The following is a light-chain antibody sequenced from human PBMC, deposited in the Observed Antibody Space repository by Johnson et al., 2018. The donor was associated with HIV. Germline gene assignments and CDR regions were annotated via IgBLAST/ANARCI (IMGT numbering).Light chain of an antibody. Sequence: QSVLTQPPSVSAAPGQKVTISCSGSSSNIGNNYVSWYQQLPGTAPKLLIYENNKRPSRIPDRFSGSKSGTSATLGITGLQTGDEADYYCGKWDSSLIAGWVFGTGTKVTVL. CDR2: ENN. CDR1: SSNIGNNY. V-gene: IGLV1-51*02. CDR3: GKWDSSLIAGWV. J-gene: IGLJ1*01.